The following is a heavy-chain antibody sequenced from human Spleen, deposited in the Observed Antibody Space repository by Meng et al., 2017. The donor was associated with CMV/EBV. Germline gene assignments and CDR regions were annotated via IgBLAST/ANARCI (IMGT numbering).Heavy chain of an antibody. Sequence: GGSLRLSCVASGFAFSNYGVHWVRQAPGKGLEWVANIRQDGGETYYVDSVKGRFTISRDNAKNSLFLQMNSLRAEDTAVYYCARDLNDAHGMDVWGQGTTVTVSS. CDR3: ARDLNDAHGMDV. V-gene: IGHV3-7*01. CDR2: IRQDGGET. J-gene: IGHJ6*02. D-gene: IGHD1-1*01. CDR1: GFAFSNYG.